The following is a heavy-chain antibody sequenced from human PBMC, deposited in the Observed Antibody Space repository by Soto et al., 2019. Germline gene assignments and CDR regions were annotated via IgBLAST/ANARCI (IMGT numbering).Heavy chain of an antibody. CDR2: IIPIFGTA. CDR3: ARLKSIAARRYYYYYGMDV. D-gene: IGHD6-6*01. CDR1: GGTFSSYA. V-gene: IGHV1-69*01. Sequence: QVQLVQSGAEVKKPGSSVKVSCKASGGTFSSYAISWVRQAPGQGLEWMGGIIPIFGTANYAQKFQGRVTITADESTSTAYMELSSLRSEDTAVYYCARLKSIAARRYYYYYGMDVWGQGTTFTVSS. J-gene: IGHJ6*02.